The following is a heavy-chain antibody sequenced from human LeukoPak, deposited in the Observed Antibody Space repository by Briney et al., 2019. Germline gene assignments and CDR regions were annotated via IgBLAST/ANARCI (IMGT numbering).Heavy chain of an antibody. D-gene: IGHD6-13*01. CDR3: ASASSWYRFYYYYGMDV. CDR1: GGSFSGYY. V-gene: IGHV4-34*01. CDR2: INHSGST. J-gene: IGHJ6*02. Sequence: SETLSLTCAVYGGSFSGYYWSWIRQPPGKGLEWIGEINHSGSTNYNPSLKSRVTISVDTSKNQFSLKLSSVTAADTAVYYCASASSWYRFYYYYGMDVWGQGTTVTVSS.